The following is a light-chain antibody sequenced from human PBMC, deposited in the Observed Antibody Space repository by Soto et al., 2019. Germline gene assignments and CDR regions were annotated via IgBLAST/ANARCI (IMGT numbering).Light chain of an antibody. V-gene: IGKV3-11*01. CDR1: QNLANH. CDR3: HQCSNWPPLT. Sequence: VLTQSPATLSLSPGERATLSCRASQNLANHLAWYQHKPGQSPRLLIYDASNRATGIPARFSGSGSGTAVTLTISSLEPEDFAVYYCHQCSNWPPLTFGPGTRVDLK. J-gene: IGKJ3*01. CDR2: DAS.